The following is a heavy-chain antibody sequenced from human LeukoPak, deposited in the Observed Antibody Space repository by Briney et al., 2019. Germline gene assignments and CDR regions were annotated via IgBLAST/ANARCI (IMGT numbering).Heavy chain of an antibody. CDR3: ARRSTVTTSYFDY. CDR1: GGSISSGDYY. D-gene: IGHD4-17*01. V-gene: IGHV4-30-4*01. Sequence: SETLSLTCTVSGGSISSGDYYWSWIRQPPGKGLEWIGYIYYSGYTYYNPSLKSRVTISVDTSKNQFSLKLSSVTAADTAVYYCARRSTVTTSYFDYWGQGTLVTVSS. J-gene: IGHJ4*02. CDR2: IYYSGYT.